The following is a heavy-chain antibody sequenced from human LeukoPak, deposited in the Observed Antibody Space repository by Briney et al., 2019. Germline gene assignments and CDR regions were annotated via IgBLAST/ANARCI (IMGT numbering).Heavy chain of an antibody. D-gene: IGHD3-9*01. CDR2: ISGGNGNTYYA. Sequence: GGSLRLSCAASGLPFSSYAMSWVRQSPGKGLDLVSAISGGNGNTYYAYYADSLRARSTISRDSSKDTLYVQMHSLRAEDTAVYYCAKFFDILSGYFDYWGQGTLVSVSS. CDR3: AKFFDILSGYFDY. J-gene: IGHJ4*02. V-gene: IGHV3-23*01. CDR1: GLPFSSYA.